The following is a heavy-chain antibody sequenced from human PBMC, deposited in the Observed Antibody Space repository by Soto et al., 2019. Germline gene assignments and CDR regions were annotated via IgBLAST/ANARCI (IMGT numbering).Heavy chain of an antibody. D-gene: IGHD3-9*01. Sequence: SETLSLTCTVSGGSISSYYWSWIRQPPGKGLEWIGYIYYSGSTNYNPSLNSRVTISVDTSKNQFSLKLSSVTAADTAVYYCARTFDILTGYYPYYFDYWGQGALVTVSS. CDR1: GGSISSYY. J-gene: IGHJ4*02. V-gene: IGHV4-59*08. CDR3: ARTFDILTGYYPYYFDY. CDR2: IYYSGST.